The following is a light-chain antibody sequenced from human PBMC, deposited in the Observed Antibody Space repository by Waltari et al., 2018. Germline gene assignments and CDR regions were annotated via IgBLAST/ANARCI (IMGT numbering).Light chain of an antibody. CDR3: QQYNAWPRT. CDR2: GAS. Sequence: EIVMTQSQATLSLSPGDRATLSCRASQYVSSNLAWYQQKPGQAPRLLIYGASTRATGIPGRFGGSGSGTEFTLSISGLQSEDFALYYCQQYNAWPRTFGQGTKVEIK. J-gene: IGKJ1*01. V-gene: IGKV3-15*01. CDR1: QYVSSN.